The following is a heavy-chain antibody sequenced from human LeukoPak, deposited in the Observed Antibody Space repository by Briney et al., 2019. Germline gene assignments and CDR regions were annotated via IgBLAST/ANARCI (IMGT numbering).Heavy chain of an antibody. J-gene: IGHJ4*02. CDR1: GFTFSSYS. D-gene: IGHD7-27*01. Sequence: GGSLRLSCAASGFTFSSYSMNWVRQTPGKGLEWVSYISSSSSTIYYADSVKGRFTISRDNAKNSLYLQMNSLRAEDTAVYYCASLIAGGEYYFDYWGQGTLVTVSS. CDR2: ISSSSSTI. V-gene: IGHV3-48*04. CDR3: ASLIAGGEYYFDY.